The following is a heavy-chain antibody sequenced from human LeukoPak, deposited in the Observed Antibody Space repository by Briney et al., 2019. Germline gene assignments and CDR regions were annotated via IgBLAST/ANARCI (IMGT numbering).Heavy chain of an antibody. CDR2: IKSKTDGGTT. CDR1: GFTFSNAW. V-gene: IGHV3-15*01. J-gene: IGHJ6*03. Sequence: GGSLRLSCAASGFTFSNAWMSWVRQAPGKGLEGVGRIKSKTDGGTTDYAAPVKGRFTISRDDSKNTLYLQMNSLKTEDTAVYYCTTLRSVGVTHYYYYYMDVWGKGTTVTVSS. CDR3: TTLRSVGVTHYYYYYMDV. D-gene: IGHD1-26*01.